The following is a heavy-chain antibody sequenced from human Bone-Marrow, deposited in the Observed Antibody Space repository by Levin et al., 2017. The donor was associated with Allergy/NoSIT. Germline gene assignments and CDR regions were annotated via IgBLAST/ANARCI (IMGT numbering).Heavy chain of an antibody. Sequence: LSLTCAASGFTFSSSWMTWVRQAPGKGLEWVTTINPEGSQKYYVDSVKGRFSISRDNAEKSLYLQMNSLRVEDTAVYYCARDPGFSAFDYWGQGTLVTVSS. CDR3: ARDPGFSAFDY. D-gene: IGHD5-12*01. J-gene: IGHJ4*02. CDR2: INPEGSQK. CDR1: GFTFSSSW. V-gene: IGHV3-7*01.